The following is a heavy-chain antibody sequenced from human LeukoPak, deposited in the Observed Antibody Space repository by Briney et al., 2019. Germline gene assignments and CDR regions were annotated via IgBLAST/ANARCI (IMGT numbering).Heavy chain of an antibody. J-gene: IGHJ4*02. CDR2: INHSGST. CDR1: GGSFSGYY. D-gene: IGHD5-12*01. V-gene: IGHV4-34*01. Sequence: SETLSLTCAVYGGSFSGYYWSWIRQPPGKGLEWIGEINHSGSTNYNPSLKSRVTISVDTSKNQFSLKLSSVTAADTAVYYCARHFPHSGYDFIGYWGQGTLVTVSS. CDR3: ARHFPHSGYDFIGY.